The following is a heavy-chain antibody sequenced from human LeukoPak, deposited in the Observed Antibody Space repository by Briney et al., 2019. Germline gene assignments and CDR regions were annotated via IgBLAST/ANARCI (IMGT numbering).Heavy chain of an antibody. CDR3: AKDQGDCSSTSCYGGDY. CDR2: ISGSGGST. V-gene: IGHV3-23*01. CDR1: GFTFSNYA. Sequence: GGSLRLSCAASGFTFSNYAMSWVRQAPGKGLEWVSAISGSGGSTYYADSVKGRFTISRDNSKNTLYLQMNSLRAEDTAVYYCAKDQGDCSSTSCYGGDYWGQGTLVTVSS. J-gene: IGHJ4*02. D-gene: IGHD2-2*01.